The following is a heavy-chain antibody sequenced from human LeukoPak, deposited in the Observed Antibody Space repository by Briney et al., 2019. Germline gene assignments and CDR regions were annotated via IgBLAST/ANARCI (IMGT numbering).Heavy chain of an antibody. CDR3: ARRDVLEI. CDR2: IKQDGSEK. J-gene: IGHJ3*02. CDR1: GFNFISYR. Sequence: GGSLRLSCAASGFNFISYRMSWVRQAPGKGLEWVANIKQDGSEKYYVDSVKGRFTISRDNAKNSLYLQMSSLRAEDTAVYYCARRDVLEIWGQGTLVTVSS. V-gene: IGHV3-7*04.